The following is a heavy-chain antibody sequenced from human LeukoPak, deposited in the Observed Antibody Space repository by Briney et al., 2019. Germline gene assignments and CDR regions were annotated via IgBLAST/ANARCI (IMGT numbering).Heavy chain of an antibody. Sequence: GGSLRLSCGASGFSFSSYGIHWVRQAPGKGLERVTFIRSDGSDKFYEDSVKGRFTISRDNSKNTVHLQMNSLRAEDAAVYYCAKELDFDGGTFFFDHWGQGALVTVSS. V-gene: IGHV3-30*02. CDR1: GFSFSSYG. CDR2: IRSDGSDK. D-gene: IGHD1-1*01. CDR3: AKELDFDGGTFFFDH. J-gene: IGHJ4*02.